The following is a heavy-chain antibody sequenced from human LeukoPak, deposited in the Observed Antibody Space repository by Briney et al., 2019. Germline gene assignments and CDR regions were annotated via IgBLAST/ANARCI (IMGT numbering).Heavy chain of an antibody. CDR2: ISFNGANT. Sequence: GGSLRLSCAASGFTFSTYAMSWVRQAPGKGLEWVSAISFNGANTYYADSVKGRFTISRDNPKNTLYLQMNSLRAEDTAVYFCATYTSGRYYRGLEYWGQGILVTVSS. V-gene: IGHV3-23*01. CDR3: ATYTSGRYYRGLEY. D-gene: IGHD3-10*01. J-gene: IGHJ4*02. CDR1: GFTFSTYA.